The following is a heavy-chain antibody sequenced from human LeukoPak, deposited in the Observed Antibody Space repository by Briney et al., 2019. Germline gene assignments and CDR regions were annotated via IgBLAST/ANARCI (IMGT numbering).Heavy chain of an antibody. CDR2: INHSGST. Sequence: PSETLSLTCAVYGGSFSGYYWSWIRQPPGKGLGWIVEINHSGSTNYNPSLKSRVTISVDTSKNQFSLKLSSVTAADTAVYYCARGGGRLDPRGQGTLVTVSS. V-gene: IGHV4-34*01. J-gene: IGHJ5*02. D-gene: IGHD3-10*01. CDR3: ARGGGRLDP. CDR1: GGSFSGYY.